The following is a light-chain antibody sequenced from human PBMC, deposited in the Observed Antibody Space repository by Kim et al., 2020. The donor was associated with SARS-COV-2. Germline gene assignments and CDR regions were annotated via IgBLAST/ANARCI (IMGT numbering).Light chain of an antibody. CDR1: SSDIGYYDY. CDR2: DVI. Sequence: QSVLTQPASVSGSPGQSITISCTGTSSDIGYYDYVSWYQQHPGKAPKVIIYDVIKRPSGVSDRFSGSKSGNTASLTISGLQAEDEADYYCNSYTSTSIWVFGGGTQLTVL. V-gene: IGLV2-14*01. J-gene: IGLJ3*02. CDR3: NSYTSTSIWV.